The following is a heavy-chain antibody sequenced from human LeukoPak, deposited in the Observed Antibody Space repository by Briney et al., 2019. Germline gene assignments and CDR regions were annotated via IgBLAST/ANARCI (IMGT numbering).Heavy chain of an antibody. CDR3: ARHQIGSTGYYFDY. D-gene: IGHD3-22*01. CDR2: ISSSSSYI. J-gene: IGHJ4*02. V-gene: IGHV3-21*01. CDR1: GFTFSSYS. Sequence: GGSLRLSCAASGFTFSSYSMNWVRQAPGKGLEWVSSISSSSSYIYYADSVKGRFTISRDNAKNSLYLQMNSLRAEDTAVYYCARHQIGSTGYYFDYWGQGSLVSVSS.